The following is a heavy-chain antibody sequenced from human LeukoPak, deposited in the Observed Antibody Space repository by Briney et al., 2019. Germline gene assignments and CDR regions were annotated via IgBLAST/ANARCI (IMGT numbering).Heavy chain of an antibody. Sequence: ASVTVSCTASGYTFTSYGISWVRQAPGQGLEWMGWISAYNGNTNYAQKLQGRVAMTTDTSTSTAYMELRSLRSDDTAVYYCARDGEMATDNVLDYWGQGTLVTVSS. V-gene: IGHV1-18*01. CDR2: ISAYNGNT. J-gene: IGHJ4*02. CDR3: ARDGEMATDNVLDY. D-gene: IGHD5-24*01. CDR1: GYTFTSYG.